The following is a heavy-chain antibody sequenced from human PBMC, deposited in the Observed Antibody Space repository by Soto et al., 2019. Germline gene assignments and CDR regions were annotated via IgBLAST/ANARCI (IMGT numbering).Heavy chain of an antibody. V-gene: IGHV3-23*01. Sequence: PGGSLRLSCAASGFTFSSYAMTWVRQAPGKGLEWVSTISGSGGSTFYADSVKGRFTISRDDSKNTLFLRMSSLRAGDTAVYYCARGRMPAASNWFGPWGQGSLVTVSS. CDR2: ISGSGGST. CDR3: ARGRMPAASNWFGP. J-gene: IGHJ5*02. D-gene: IGHD2-2*01. CDR1: GFTFSSYA.